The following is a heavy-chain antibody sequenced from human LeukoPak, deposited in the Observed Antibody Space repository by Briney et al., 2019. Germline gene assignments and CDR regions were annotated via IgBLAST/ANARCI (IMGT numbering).Heavy chain of an antibody. V-gene: IGHV4-59*01. CDR3: ARDDTMTTVTT. Sequence: SETLSLTCTVSGGSISSYYWSWIRQPPGKGLEWIGYIYYSGSTNYNPSLKSRVTISVDTSKNQFSLKLSSVTAADTAVYYCARDDTMTTVTTWGQGTLVTVSS. D-gene: IGHD4-11*01. J-gene: IGHJ4*02. CDR2: IYYSGST. CDR1: GGSISSYY.